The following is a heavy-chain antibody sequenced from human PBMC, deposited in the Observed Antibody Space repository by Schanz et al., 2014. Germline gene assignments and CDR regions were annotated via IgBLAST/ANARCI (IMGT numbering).Heavy chain of an antibody. D-gene: IGHD3-22*01. V-gene: IGHV3-11*05. CDR3: AKDPSHGDYDYYFDY. Sequence: QVQLVESGGGLVKPGGSLRLSCAASGFTFRDYYMSWIRQAPGKGLEWVSDISSGSSYANYADSVKGRFTISRDNSKNTLYLQMNSLSAEDTAVYYCAKDPSHGDYDYYFDYWGQGTLVTVSS. CDR2: ISSGSSYA. J-gene: IGHJ4*02. CDR1: GFTFRDYY.